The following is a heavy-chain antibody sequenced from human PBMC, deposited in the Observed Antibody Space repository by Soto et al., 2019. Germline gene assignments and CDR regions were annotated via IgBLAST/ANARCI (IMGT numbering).Heavy chain of an antibody. J-gene: IGHJ2*01. CDR1: GFTFSSYA. CDR2: ISYDGSNK. Sequence: QVQLVESGGGVVQPGRSLRLSCAASGFTFSSYAMHWVRQAPGKGLEWVAVISYDGSNKYYADSVKGRFTISRDNSKNTLYLQMNSRRAEDTARYYCARVTIAVAGTAGYFDLWGRGTLVTVSS. V-gene: IGHV3-30-3*01. D-gene: IGHD6-19*01. CDR3: ARVTIAVAGTAGYFDL.